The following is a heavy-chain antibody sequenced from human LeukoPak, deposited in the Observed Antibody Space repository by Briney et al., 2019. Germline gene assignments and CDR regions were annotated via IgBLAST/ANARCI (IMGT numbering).Heavy chain of an antibody. D-gene: IGHD3-22*01. Sequence: PSETLSLTCTVSGGSISSSSYYWGWIRQPPGKGLEWIGSIYYSGSTYYNPSLKSRVTISVDTSKNQFSLKLSSVTAADTAVYYCARAYYDSSGLDPWGQGTLVTVSS. CDR2: IYYSGST. V-gene: IGHV4-39*07. CDR1: GGSISSSSYY. J-gene: IGHJ5*02. CDR3: ARAYYDSSGLDP.